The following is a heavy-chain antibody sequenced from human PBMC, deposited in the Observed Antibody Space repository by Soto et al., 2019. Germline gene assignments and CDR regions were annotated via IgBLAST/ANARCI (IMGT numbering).Heavy chain of an antibody. CDR1: GFTISGKKY. V-gene: IGHV3-53*01. CDR3: ATWHEREHADDV. D-gene: IGHD1-1*01. CDR2: LYDLDGS. J-gene: IGHJ3*01. Sequence: DVQLVESGGGLIQPGESLRLSCAAFGFTISGKKYVAWVRHAPGKGLEWVSALYDLDGSFYAASVKGRFTTSSDSSKTTVYLQMNDLRPDDTAVYYCATWHEREHADDVWCQGTTVTVSS.